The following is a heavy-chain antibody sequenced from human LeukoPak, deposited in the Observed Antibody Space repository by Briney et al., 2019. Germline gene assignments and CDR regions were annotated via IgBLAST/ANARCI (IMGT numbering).Heavy chain of an antibody. CDR2: ICGSCGST. Sequence: PGGSVRLSCAASGFTFSIYPMSWLRQAPGKGLEWVSAICGSCGSTYYAHSVKGRFTISRDNSENTLYLQMNSLRAEDTAVYYCAKDYDFWSGPPGHDAFDIWGQGTMVTVSS. J-gene: IGHJ3*02. D-gene: IGHD3-3*01. CDR3: AKDYDFWSGPPGHDAFDI. V-gene: IGHV3-23*01. CDR1: GFTFSIYP.